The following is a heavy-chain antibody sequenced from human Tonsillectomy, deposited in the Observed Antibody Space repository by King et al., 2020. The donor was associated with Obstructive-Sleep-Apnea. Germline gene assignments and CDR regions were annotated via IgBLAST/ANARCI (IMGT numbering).Heavy chain of an antibody. J-gene: IGHJ4*02. D-gene: IGHD6-19*01. Sequence: EVQLVESGGGLVQPGGSLRLSCAVSGITFSTYAMSWVRQAPGKGLEWVSSISGRGGSTYYADSVKGRVTFTRDNSKNTLYLQINSLRAEDTAVYYCAKEPGIAVAGTLDYWGQGTLVTVSS. CDR2: ISGRGGST. V-gene: IGHV3-23*04. CDR3: AKEPGIAVAGTLDY. CDR1: GITFSTYA.